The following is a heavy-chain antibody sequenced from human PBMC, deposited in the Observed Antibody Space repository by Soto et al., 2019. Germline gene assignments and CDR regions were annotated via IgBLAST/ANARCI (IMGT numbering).Heavy chain of an antibody. CDR2: IIPIFGTA. D-gene: IGHD4-17*01. CDR3: ASTDYADYTRYYYYGMDV. J-gene: IGHJ6*02. V-gene: IGHV1-69*01. Sequence: QVQLVQSGAEVKKPGYSVKVSCKASGGTFSSYAISWVRQAPGQGLEWMGGIIPIFGTANYAQKFQGRVTITADESTSTAYMELGSLRSEDTAVYYCASTDYADYTRYYYYGMDVWGQGTTVTVSS. CDR1: GGTFSSYA.